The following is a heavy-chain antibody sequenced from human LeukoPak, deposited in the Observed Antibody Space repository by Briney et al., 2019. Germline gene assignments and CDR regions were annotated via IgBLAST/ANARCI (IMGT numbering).Heavy chain of an antibody. CDR1: GFTFSSYD. J-gene: IGHJ5*02. CDR2: IGTAGDP. Sequence: GGSLGLSCAASGFTFSSYDMHWVRQVTGKGLEWVSVIGTAGDPYYPGSVKGRFTISRENAKNSLYLQMNSLRAGDTAVYYCARGILRSGWFDPWGQGTLVTVSS. CDR3: ARGILRSGWFDP. V-gene: IGHV3-13*05. D-gene: IGHD4-17*01.